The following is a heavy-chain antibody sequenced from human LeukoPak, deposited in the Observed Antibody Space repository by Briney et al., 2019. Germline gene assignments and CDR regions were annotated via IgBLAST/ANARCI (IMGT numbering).Heavy chain of an antibody. D-gene: IGHD2-15*01. V-gene: IGHV4-30-2*01. J-gene: IGHJ3*02. CDR1: GGSISSGGYS. Sequence: SETLSLTCAVSGGSISSGGYSWSWIRQPPGKGLDWIGYIYHSGSTYYNPSLKSRVTISVDRSKNQFSLKLNSVTAADTAVYYCARGIVDAFDIWGQGTMVTVSS. CDR2: IYHSGST. CDR3: ARGIVDAFDI.